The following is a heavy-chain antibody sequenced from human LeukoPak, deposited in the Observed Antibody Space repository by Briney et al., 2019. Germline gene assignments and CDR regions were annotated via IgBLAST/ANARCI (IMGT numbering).Heavy chain of an antibody. CDR2: FDPEDGET. Sequence: ASVKVSCKVSGYTLTELSMHWVRQAPGKGLEWMGGFDPEDGETIYAQKFQGRVTMTEDTSTDTAYMELSSLRSEDTAVYYCASLKGLFDYFDYWGQGILVTVYS. V-gene: IGHV1-24*01. CDR3: ASLKGLFDYFDY. CDR1: GYTLTELS. D-gene: IGHD3-22*01. J-gene: IGHJ4*02.